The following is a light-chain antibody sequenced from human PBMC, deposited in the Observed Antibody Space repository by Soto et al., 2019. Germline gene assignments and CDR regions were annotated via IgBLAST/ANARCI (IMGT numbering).Light chain of an antibody. V-gene: IGKV3-20*01. CDR1: QRITWNY. CDR3: QQYVHSPHT. CDR2: GAS. Sequence: EIVLTQSPGTLSLSPGETATLSCRAGQRITWNYVAWYQQKPGQAPSLLIYGASIRATGVPDRFSGSGSGTDLTLTISRLEPEDFAVYYCQQYVHSPHTFGQGTNLEIK. J-gene: IGKJ2*01.